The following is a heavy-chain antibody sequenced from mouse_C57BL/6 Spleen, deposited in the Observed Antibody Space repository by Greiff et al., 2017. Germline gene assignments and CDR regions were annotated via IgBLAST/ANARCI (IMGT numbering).Heavy chain of an antibody. J-gene: IGHJ4*01. V-gene: IGHV5-17*01. CDR3: ATYGYDEGYYAMDY. CDR1: GFTFSDYG. Sequence: EVQVVESGGGLVKPGGSLKLSCAASGFTFSDYGMHWVRQAPEKGLEWVAYISSGSSTIYYADTVKGRFTISTANAKNTLFLQMTSLRSEDTAMYYCATYGYDEGYYAMDYWGKGTSVTVSS. D-gene: IGHD2-2*01. CDR2: ISSGSSTI.